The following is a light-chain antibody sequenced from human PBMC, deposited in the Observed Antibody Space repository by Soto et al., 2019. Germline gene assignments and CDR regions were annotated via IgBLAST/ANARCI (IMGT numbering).Light chain of an antibody. Sequence: QSVLTQPASVSGSPGQSITISCTGSSSDVGGYNYVSWYQQHPGKVPKVMIYDVSNRPSGVSNRFSGSKSGNTASLTISGLQAEDEADYYCSSYTSSSTLVVGTGTKLTVL. V-gene: IGLV2-14*01. CDR2: DVS. J-gene: IGLJ1*01. CDR1: SSDVGGYNY. CDR3: SSYTSSSTLV.